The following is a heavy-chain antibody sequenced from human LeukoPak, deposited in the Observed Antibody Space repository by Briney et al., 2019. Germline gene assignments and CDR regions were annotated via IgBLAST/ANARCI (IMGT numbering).Heavy chain of an antibody. V-gene: IGHV4-59*01. CDR3: ARVGSGTTGAYYYYGMDV. J-gene: IGHJ6*04. CDR2: IYYSGST. D-gene: IGHD1-1*01. CDR1: GGSISSYY. Sequence: PSETLSLTCTVSGGSISSYYWSWIRQPPGKGLEWIGYIYYSGSTNYNPSLKSRVTISVDTSKNQFSLKLSSVTAADTAVYYRARVGSGTTGAYYYYGMDVWGKGTTVTVSS.